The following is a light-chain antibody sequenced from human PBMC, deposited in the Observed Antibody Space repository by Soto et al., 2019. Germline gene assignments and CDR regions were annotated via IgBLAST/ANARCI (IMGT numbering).Light chain of an antibody. J-gene: IGLJ2*01. CDR3: LSYDNRLSGVL. CDR2: ANT. V-gene: IGLV1-40*01. Sequence: QSVLTQPPSVSVAPGQRVSISCTGSGSNIGAGYDVHWYRHLPGTAPKLLIYANTNRPSGVPDRLSGSKSATSASLAITGLQAEDEADYFCLSYDNRLSGVLVGGGTQLTV. CDR1: GSNIGAGYD.